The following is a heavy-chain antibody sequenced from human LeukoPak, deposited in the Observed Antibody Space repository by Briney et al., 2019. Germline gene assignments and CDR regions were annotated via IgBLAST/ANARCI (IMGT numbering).Heavy chain of an antibody. V-gene: IGHV4-39*01. CDR3: ARQHPYGGNSFDP. CDR2: IYYGGNT. Sequence: SETLSLTCTVSGGSISSSSYYWGWIRQPPGKGLEWIGSIYYGGNTYYNPSLKSRVTISVDTSKNQFSLKLSSVTATDTAVYYCARQHPYGGNSFDPWGQGTLVIVSS. CDR1: GGSISSSSYY. D-gene: IGHD4-23*01. J-gene: IGHJ5*02.